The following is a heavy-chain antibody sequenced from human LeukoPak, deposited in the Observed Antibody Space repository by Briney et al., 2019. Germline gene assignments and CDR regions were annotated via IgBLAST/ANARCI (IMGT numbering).Heavy chain of an antibody. D-gene: IGHD3-22*01. V-gene: IGHV1-8*01. J-gene: IGHJ4*02. CDR1: GYTFTSYD. Sequence: GASVKVSCKASGYTFTSYDINWVRQATGQGLEWMGWMNPNSGNTGYAQKFQGRVTMTRNTSISTAYMELRSLRSDDTAVYYCARDYYDSSGYYPDYWGQGTLVTVSS. CDR3: ARDYYDSSGYYPDY. CDR2: MNPNSGNT.